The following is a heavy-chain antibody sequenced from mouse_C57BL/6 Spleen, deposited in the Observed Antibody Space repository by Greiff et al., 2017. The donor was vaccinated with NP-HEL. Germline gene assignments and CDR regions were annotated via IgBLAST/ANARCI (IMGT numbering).Heavy chain of an antibody. CDR1: GYSFTGYY. D-gene: IGHD1-1*01. J-gene: IGHJ1*03. CDR2: INPSTGGT. V-gene: IGHV1-42*01. CDR3: ARIGYYGSSWYFDV. Sequence: VQLKESGPELVKPGASVKISCKASGYSFTGYYMNWVKQSPEKSLEWIGEINPSTGGTTYNQKFKAKATLTVDKSSSTAYRQLKSLTSEDSAVYYCARIGYYGSSWYFDVWGTGTTVTVSS.